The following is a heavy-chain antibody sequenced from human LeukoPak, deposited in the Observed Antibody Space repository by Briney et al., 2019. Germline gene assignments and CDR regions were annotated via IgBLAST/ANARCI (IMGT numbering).Heavy chain of an antibody. J-gene: IGHJ3*02. CDR1: GVSFSGYY. D-gene: IGHD3-3*01. Sequence: ASETLSLTCAVYGVSFSGYYWSWIRQPPGKGLEWIGEINHSGSTNYNPSLKSRVTISVDTSKNQFSLKLSSVTAADTAVYYCARVLRILEWMDFDIWGQGTMVTVSS. V-gene: IGHV4-34*01. CDR3: ARVLRILEWMDFDI. CDR2: INHSGST.